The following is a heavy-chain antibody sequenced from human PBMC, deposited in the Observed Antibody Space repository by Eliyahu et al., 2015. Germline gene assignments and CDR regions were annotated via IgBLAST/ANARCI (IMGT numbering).Heavy chain of an antibody. V-gene: IGHV3-9*01. D-gene: IGHD3-10*01. CDR2: ISWNSGSI. CDR3: AKARAGPSAGGFRESYGM. J-gene: IGHJ6*01. Sequence: EVQLVESGGGLVQPGRSLRLSCAASGFTFDDYAMHWVRQAPGKGLEWVSGISWNSGSIGYADSVKGRFTISRDNAKNSLYLQMNSLRAEDTALYYCAKARAGPSAGGFRESYGM. CDR1: GFTFDDYA.